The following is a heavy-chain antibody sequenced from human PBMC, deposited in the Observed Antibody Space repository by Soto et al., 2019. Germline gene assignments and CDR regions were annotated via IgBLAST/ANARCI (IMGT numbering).Heavy chain of an antibody. Sequence: SETLSLTCAVYGGSFSGYYWSWIRQPPGKGLEWIGEINHSGSTNYNPSLKSRVTISVDTSKNQFPLKLSPVTAADTAVYYCARGDGGAIFGVVITRPFDYWGQGTLVTVSS. CDR2: INHSGST. CDR1: GGSFSGYY. J-gene: IGHJ4*02. V-gene: IGHV4-34*01. D-gene: IGHD3-3*01. CDR3: ARGDGGAIFGVVITRPFDY.